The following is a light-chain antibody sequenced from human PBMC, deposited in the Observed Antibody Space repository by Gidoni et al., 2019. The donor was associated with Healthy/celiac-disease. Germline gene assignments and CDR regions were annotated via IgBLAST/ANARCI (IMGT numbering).Light chain of an antibody. J-gene: IGKJ4*01. CDR3: QQYGSSPLT. V-gene: IGKV3-20*01. CDR1: QSVSSSY. Sequence: EIVLPQSPGTLSLSPGEGATLSCRASQSVSSSYLAWYQQKPGQAPRLLIYGASSRATGIPDRFSGSGSGTDFTLTISRLEPEDFAVYYCQQYGSSPLTFGGXTKVEIK. CDR2: GAS.